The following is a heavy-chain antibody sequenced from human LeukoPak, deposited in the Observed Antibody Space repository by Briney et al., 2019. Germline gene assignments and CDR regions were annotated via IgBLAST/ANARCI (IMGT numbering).Heavy chain of an antibody. J-gene: IGHJ4*02. Sequence: PGRSLRLSCAAPGFTFSSYGMHWVRQAPGKGLEWVAVIWYDGSNKYNADSVKGRFTISRDNSKNTLYLQMNSLRVEDTAVYYCAKDAYSSRDIDYWGQGTLVTVSS. CDR3: AKDAYSSRDIDY. CDR1: GFTFSSYG. CDR2: IWYDGSNK. V-gene: IGHV3-33*06. D-gene: IGHD6-13*01.